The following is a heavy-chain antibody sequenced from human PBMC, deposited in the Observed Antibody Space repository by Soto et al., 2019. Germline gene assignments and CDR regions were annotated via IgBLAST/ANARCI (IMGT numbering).Heavy chain of an antibody. CDR1: GFSLSTYG. Sequence: QVQLVESGGGVVQPGRSLRLSCTASGFSLSTYGMHWVRQAPGKGLEWVAVIWNDGSDKYHADSVKGRFTVSRDNSKNTLYLQMNSLRVEDTAVYYCARALGMGTGYYVLPLYYYGLDVWGQGTTVTVSS. V-gene: IGHV3-33*01. CDR2: IWNDGSDK. CDR3: ARALGMGTGYYVLPLYYYGLDV. D-gene: IGHD3-9*01. J-gene: IGHJ6*02.